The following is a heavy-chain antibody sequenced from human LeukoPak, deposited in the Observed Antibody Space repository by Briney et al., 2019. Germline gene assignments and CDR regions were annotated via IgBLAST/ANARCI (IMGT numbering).Heavy chain of an antibody. CDR1: GYTFTSYG. J-gene: IGHJ4*02. CDR3: ARELVRLGELSLLY. D-gene: IGHD3-16*02. V-gene: IGHV1-18*01. CDR2: ISAYNGNT. Sequence: ASVKVSCKASGYTFTSYGISWVRQAPGQGLEWMGWISAYNGNTNYAQKLQGRVTMTTDTSTSTAYMELRSLRSDDTAVYYCARELVRLGELSLLYWGQGTLVTVSS.